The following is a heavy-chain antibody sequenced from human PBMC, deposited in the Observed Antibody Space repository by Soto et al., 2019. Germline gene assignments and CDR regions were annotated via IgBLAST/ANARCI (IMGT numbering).Heavy chain of an antibody. V-gene: IGHV4-39*01. D-gene: IGHD3-10*01. J-gene: IGHJ6*02. CDR2: IYYSGST. CDR3: ARRGDNYYGSGSYYTDYYYYGMDV. CDR1: GGSISSSSYY. Sequence: SETLSLTCTVSGGSISSSSYYWGWIRQPPGKGLEWVGSIYYSGSTYYNPSLKSRVTISVDTSKNQFSLKLSSVTAADTAVYYCARRGDNYYGSGSYYTDYYYYGMDVWGQGTTVTVSS.